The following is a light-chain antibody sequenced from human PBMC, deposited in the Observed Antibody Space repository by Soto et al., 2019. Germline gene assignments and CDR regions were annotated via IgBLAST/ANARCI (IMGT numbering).Light chain of an antibody. CDR2: GAS. CDR3: QQYNNWPPIT. V-gene: IGKV3-15*01. Sequence: EIVMTQSPATLSVSPGERATLSCRASQSVRSNLAWYQQKLGQAPRLLIYGASTRATGIPARFSGSGTGTEFTLTISSLQSEDFALYYCQQYNNWPPITFGQGTRLEIK. CDR1: QSVRSN. J-gene: IGKJ5*01.